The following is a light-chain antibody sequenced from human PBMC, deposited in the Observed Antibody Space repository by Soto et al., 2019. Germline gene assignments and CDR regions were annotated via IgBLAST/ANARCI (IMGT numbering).Light chain of an antibody. Sequence: ENVLTQSPGTLSLSPGERATLSCRASQSVAYALAWYQQKPGQAPRLLISDASSRATGVPDRFSGSGSGTDFTLTISRLEPEDFALYYCQQYGSSPPYTFGQGTKLEIK. CDR3: QQYGSSPPYT. CDR2: DAS. V-gene: IGKV3-20*01. J-gene: IGKJ2*01. CDR1: QSVAYA.